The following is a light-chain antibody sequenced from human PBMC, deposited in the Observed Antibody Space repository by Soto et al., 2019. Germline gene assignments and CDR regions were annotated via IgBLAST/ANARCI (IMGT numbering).Light chain of an antibody. CDR1: QSVSSN. CDR2: GAS. Sequence: EIVMTQSPATLSVSPGERATLSCRASQSVSSNLAWYQQKPGQAPRLLIYGASTRATGIPARFSGSRSGTEFTLTRSRLQSEDFAVYYCQQYNNWPWTFGQGTEVQIK. CDR3: QQYNNWPWT. V-gene: IGKV3-15*01. J-gene: IGKJ1*01.